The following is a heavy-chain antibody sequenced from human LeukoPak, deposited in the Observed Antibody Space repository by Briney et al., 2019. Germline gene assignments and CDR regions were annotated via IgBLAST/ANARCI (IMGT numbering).Heavy chain of an antibody. V-gene: IGHV3-21*01. Sequence: PGGSLRLSCAASGFTFSSYSMNWVRQAPGKGLGWVSSISSSSSYIYYADSVKGRFTISRDNAKNSLYLQMNSLRAEDTAVYYCARESRGYCSSTNCSTAWERPPDYWGQGTLVTVSS. J-gene: IGHJ4*02. CDR2: ISSSSSYI. CDR1: GFTFSSYS. D-gene: IGHD2-2*01. CDR3: ARESRGYCSSTNCSTAWERPPDY.